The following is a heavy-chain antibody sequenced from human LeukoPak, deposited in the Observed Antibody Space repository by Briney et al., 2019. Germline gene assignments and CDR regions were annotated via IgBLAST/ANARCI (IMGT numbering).Heavy chain of an antibody. J-gene: IGHJ4*02. CDR2: IWYDGGNK. V-gene: IGHV3-33*01. D-gene: IGHD6-13*01. CDR1: GFTFSSYG. Sequence: EGSLRLSCAASGFTFSSYGMHWVRQAPGKGLEWVAVIWYDGGNKYYADSVKGRFTISRDNSKNTLYLQMNSLRAEDTAVYYCATGYSSSWYYFDYWGQGTLVTVSS. CDR3: ATGYSSSWYYFDY.